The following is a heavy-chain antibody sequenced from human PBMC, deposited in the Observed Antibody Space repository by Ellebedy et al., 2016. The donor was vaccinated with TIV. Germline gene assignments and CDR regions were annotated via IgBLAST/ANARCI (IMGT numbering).Heavy chain of an antibody. Sequence: PGGSLRLSCAASGFTFSSYWMSWVRQAPGKGLEWVANIKQDGSEKYYVDSVKGRFTISRDNAKNSLYLQMNSLRAEDTAVYYCARDFYDFWSGYYYSYFDYWGQGTLVTVSS. D-gene: IGHD3-3*01. CDR2: IKQDGSEK. CDR3: ARDFYDFWSGYYYSYFDY. V-gene: IGHV3-7*01. J-gene: IGHJ4*02. CDR1: GFTFSSYW.